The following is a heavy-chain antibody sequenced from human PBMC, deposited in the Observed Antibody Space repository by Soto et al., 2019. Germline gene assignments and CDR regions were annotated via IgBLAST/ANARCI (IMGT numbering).Heavy chain of an antibody. J-gene: IGHJ4*02. CDR2: IYHSGST. Sequence: SENLSLTCAFSGGSISSGGYSWSWIRQPPGKGLEWIGYIYHSGSTYYNPSLKSRVTISVDTSKNQFSLKVSSVTAADTAVYYCSRWIQQWAHFDYGGQGTLVTVSS. D-gene: IGHD5-18*01. CDR3: SRWIQQWAHFDY. CDR1: GGSISSGGYS. V-gene: IGHV4-30-2*01.